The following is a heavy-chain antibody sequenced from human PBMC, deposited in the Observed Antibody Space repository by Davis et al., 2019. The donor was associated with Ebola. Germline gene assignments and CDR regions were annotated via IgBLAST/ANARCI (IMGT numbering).Heavy chain of an antibody. D-gene: IGHD5-18*01. Sequence: PGGSLRLSCKASGYSFSTYWIVWVRQMPGKGLEWMGIIYPGDSDTRYSPSFQGQVTISADKSISTAYLQWSSLKASDSAMYYCARRGYSYGSQYWVDYWGQGTLVTVSS. CDR3: ARRGYSYGSQYWVDY. J-gene: IGHJ4*02. CDR2: IYPGDSDT. CDR1: GYSFSTYW. V-gene: IGHV5-51*01.